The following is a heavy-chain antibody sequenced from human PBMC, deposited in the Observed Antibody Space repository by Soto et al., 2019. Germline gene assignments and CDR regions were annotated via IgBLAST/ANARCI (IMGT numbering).Heavy chain of an antibody. V-gene: IGHV3-48*02. CDR1: GFTFSSYS. CDR3: VPDVVVIASYVAY. D-gene: IGHD2-21*01. J-gene: IGHJ4*02. CDR2: ISNSGAMT. Sequence: GGSLRLSCAASGFTFSSYSMNWVRQAPGKGLQWISFISNSGAMTNYADSVKGRFTISRDNAKNELYLEMNSLRDEDTAVYYCVPDVVVIASYVAYWGQGTLVTVSS.